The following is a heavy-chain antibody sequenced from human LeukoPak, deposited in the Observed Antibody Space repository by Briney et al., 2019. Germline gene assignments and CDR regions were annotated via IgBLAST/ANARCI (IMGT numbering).Heavy chain of an antibody. V-gene: IGHV4-59*08. J-gene: IGHJ6*02. CDR3: ARQSRQYYYYGMDV. CDR1: GGSISSYY. CDR2: IYYSGST. Sequence: SETLSLTCTVSGGSISSYYWSWIRQPPGKGLEWIGYIYYSGSTNYNPSLKGRVTISVDTSKNQFSLKLSSVTAADTAVYYCARQSRQYYYYGMDVWGQGTTVTVSS.